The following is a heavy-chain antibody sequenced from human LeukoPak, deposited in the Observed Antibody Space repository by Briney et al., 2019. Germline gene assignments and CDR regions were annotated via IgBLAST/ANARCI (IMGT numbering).Heavy chain of an antibody. CDR3: ARGHGVVYYYMDV. Sequence: SGTLSPPCAVYCGAFSGYYWSWVRQPPGKGVEWIGEINHSGSTNYNPSLKSRVSISIDTSKNHFSLKLTSVTAADTAVYYCARGHGVVYYYMDVWGKGTTVTISS. V-gene: IGHV4-34*01. CDR1: CGAFSGYY. D-gene: IGHD2-15*01. J-gene: IGHJ6*03. CDR2: INHSGST.